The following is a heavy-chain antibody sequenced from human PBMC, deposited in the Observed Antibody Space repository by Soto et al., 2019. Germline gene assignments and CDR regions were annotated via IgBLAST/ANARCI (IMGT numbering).Heavy chain of an antibody. D-gene: IGHD2-2*01. CDR1: GASISRYY. Sequence: PSETLSLTFTVCGASISRYYWSWIRQSPGKGLEWIGYLYNTGSTIYNPSLMSRVTISVATSKNQFSLKMNSVTAADTAVYYCARGGYCSSTSCYQYFDYWGQGTLVTVSS. CDR2: LYNTGST. J-gene: IGHJ4*02. V-gene: IGHV4-59*01. CDR3: ARGGYCSSTSCYQYFDY.